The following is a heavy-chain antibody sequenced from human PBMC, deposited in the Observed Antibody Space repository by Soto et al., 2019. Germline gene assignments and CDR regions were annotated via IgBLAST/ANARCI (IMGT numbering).Heavy chain of an antibody. V-gene: IGHV4-31*03. CDR1: GGSIRSDGFY. CDR3: ARGPKNLGGSFYYGMDV. Sequence: SETLSLTCTVSGGSIRSDGFYWTWVRHLPGKGLEWVGFIYYSGSTYYNPSLKSRITISMDSSRNQFSLRLSSVTAADMAVYYCARGPKNLGGSFYYGMDVWGQGTTVTVSS. CDR2: IYYSGST. J-gene: IGHJ6*02.